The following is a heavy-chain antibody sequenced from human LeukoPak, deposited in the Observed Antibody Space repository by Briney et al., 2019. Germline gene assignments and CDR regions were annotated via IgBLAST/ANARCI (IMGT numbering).Heavy chain of an antibody. J-gene: IGHJ4*02. CDR3: ARDGGYYPAYYFDY. CDR2: IKQDGSEK. Sequence: PGGSLRLSCAASGFTFSNYWMSWVRQAPGKGLEWVANIKQDGSEKYYVDSVKGRFTISRDNAKNSLYLQMNSLRAEDTAVYYCARDGGYYPAYYFDYWGQGTLVTVSS. D-gene: IGHD3-22*01. V-gene: IGHV3-7*01. CDR1: GFTFSNYW.